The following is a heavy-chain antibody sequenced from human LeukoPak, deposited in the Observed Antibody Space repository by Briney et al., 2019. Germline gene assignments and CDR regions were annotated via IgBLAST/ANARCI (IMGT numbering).Heavy chain of an antibody. V-gene: IGHV1-18*01. D-gene: IGHD3-10*01. CDR1: GYTFTSYG. CDR3: ARDRPVRGSGSYYGGDPYYYYYMDV. CDR2: ISAYNGNT. Sequence: ASVKVSCKASGYTFTSYGISWVRQAPGQGLEWMGWISAYNGNTNYAQKLQGRVTMTTDTSTSTAYMELRSLRSDDTAVYYCARDRPVRGSGSYYGGDPYYYYYMDVWGKGTTGTISS. J-gene: IGHJ6*03.